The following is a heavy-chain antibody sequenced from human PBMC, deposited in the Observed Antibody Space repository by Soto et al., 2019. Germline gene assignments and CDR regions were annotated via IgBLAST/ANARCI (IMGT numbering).Heavy chain of an antibody. Sequence: EVQLLESGGGLVQPGGSLRLSCAASGFTFSSYAMSWVRQAPGKGLEWVSAISGSGGSTYYADSVKGRFTISRDNSKNTLYLQMNSLRAEDTAVDYCAKDIVVVVAATHYDYWGQGTLVTVSS. CDR3: AKDIVVVVAATHYDY. CDR2: ISGSGGST. CDR1: GFTFSSYA. J-gene: IGHJ4*02. D-gene: IGHD2-15*01. V-gene: IGHV3-23*01.